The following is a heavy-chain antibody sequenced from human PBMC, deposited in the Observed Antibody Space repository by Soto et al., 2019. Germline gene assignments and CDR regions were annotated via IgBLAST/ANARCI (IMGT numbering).Heavy chain of an antibody. D-gene: IGHD3-16*01. Sequence: SQTLSLTGALSLDSCSGNSAACNWIRQSPSRGLEWLGRTYYRSRWYNDYAVSVKSRITVTPDTSKNQFSLHLNSVTPEETAVYYCARAFPYYVSSDSYLDYWRQGALVTVSS. CDR3: ARAFPYYVSSDSYLDY. CDR1: LDSCSGNSAA. J-gene: IGHJ4*02. V-gene: IGHV6-1*01. CDR2: TYYRSRWYN.